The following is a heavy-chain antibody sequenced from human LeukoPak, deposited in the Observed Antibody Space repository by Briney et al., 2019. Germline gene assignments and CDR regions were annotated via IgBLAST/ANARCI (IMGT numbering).Heavy chain of an antibody. CDR1: GFTFSDHW. CDR3: ARGFGEPAALTDY. Sequence: GGSLRLSCAASGFTFSDHWMTWVRQAPGKGLEWVAVISYDGSNKYYADSVKGRFTISRDNSKNTLYLQMNSLRAEDAAVYYCARGFGEPAALTDYWGQGTLVTVSS. V-gene: IGHV3-30-3*01. D-gene: IGHD2-2*01. J-gene: IGHJ4*02. CDR2: ISYDGSNK.